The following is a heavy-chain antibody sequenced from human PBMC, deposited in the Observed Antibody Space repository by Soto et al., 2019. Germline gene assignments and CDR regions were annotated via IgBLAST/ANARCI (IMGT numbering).Heavy chain of an antibody. CDR2: IWNDGSFQ. J-gene: IGHJ6*02. V-gene: IGHV3-33*04. Sequence: TGGSLRLSCAASGMTFSQPAMHWVRQAPGKGLEWVAGIWNDGSFQDYVDSVKGRFSISRDNSKNTLYLQMNNLRADDTAIYYCARGIGVAGRFFYYYGLDVWGQGTPVTVSS. D-gene: IGHD6-13*01. CDR3: ARGIGVAGRFFYYYGLDV. CDR1: GMTFSQPA.